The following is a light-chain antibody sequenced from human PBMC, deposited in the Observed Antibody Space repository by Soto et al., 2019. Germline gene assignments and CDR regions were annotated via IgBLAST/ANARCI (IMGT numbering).Light chain of an antibody. Sequence: DLQMTQSPPSLSAYVGDRVTITCRASQSISNRLNWYQQRPGKAPKLLIYTASTLEGGVPSRFSGSGSGTDFTLTINSLQPEDFATYYCQQSYTIPITFGPGTTVDIK. CDR3: QQSYTIPIT. CDR2: TAS. V-gene: IGKV1-39*01. J-gene: IGKJ3*01. CDR1: QSISNR.